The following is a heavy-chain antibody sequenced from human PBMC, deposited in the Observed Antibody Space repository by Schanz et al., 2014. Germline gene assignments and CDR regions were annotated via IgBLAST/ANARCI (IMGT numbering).Heavy chain of an antibody. D-gene: IGHD3-22*01. CDR1: GFTLSNSD. Sequence: EQLVESGGGLVKPGGSLRLSCAASGFTLSNSDMHWVRQGTGKGLEWVSTIGYLGDTYYPDSVKGRFTVSRDSGQNSLYLQMNRLRAEDTAVYYCARVHHYDPSGWGYFDYWGQGALVTVSS. V-gene: IGHV3-13*01. CDR2: IGYLGDT. CDR3: ARVHHYDPSGWGYFDY. J-gene: IGHJ4*02.